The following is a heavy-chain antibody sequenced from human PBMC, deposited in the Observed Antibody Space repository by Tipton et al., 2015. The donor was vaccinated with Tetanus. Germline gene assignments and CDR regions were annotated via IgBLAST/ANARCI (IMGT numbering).Heavy chain of an antibody. CDR3: TKDLSPGGADR. CDR1: GSTFDEHA. CDR2: ILWNSARI. Sequence: SLRPSCAVSGSTFDEHAMHWVRQAPGKGLEWVSGILWNSARIDYADSVRGRFTISIDNARNSLYLEMNSLRAEDTALYYCTKDLSPGGADRWGQGTLVIVSS. V-gene: IGHV3-9*01. D-gene: IGHD4-23*01. J-gene: IGHJ5*02.